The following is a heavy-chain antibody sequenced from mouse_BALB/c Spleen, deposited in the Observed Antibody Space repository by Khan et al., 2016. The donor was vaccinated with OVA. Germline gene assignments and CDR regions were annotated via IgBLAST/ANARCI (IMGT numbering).Heavy chain of an antibody. Sequence: QVQLKESGPGLVQPSQSLSITCTVSGFSLTSYGVHWVRQSPGKGLEWLGVIWSGGSTDYNAAFISRLSISKDNSKSQVFFKMNSLQANDTAIYYCARMSPDYGPGARDYWGQGTSVTVSS. J-gene: IGHJ4*01. CDR1: GFSLTSYG. V-gene: IGHV2-2*02. CDR2: IWSGGST. CDR3: ARMSPDYGPGARDY. D-gene: IGHD1-1*02.